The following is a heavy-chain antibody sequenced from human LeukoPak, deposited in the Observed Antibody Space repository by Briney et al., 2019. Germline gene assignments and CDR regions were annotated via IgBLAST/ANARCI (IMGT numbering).Heavy chain of an antibody. V-gene: IGHV4-4*07. CDR3: ARPIANWFDP. CDR1: GASISNFY. Sequence: SETLSLTCTVSGASISNFYWSWIRQSAGKGLEWVGRISPSGTTDYNPSLKSRLTMSLDTSKNQFSLKLRSVTAADTAVYYCARPIANWFDPWGQGILVTVSS. J-gene: IGHJ5*02. D-gene: IGHD6-13*01. CDR2: ISPSGTT.